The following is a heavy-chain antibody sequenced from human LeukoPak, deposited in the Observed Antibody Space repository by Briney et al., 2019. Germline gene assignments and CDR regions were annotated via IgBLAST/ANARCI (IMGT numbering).Heavy chain of an antibody. CDR1: GFTFSPYV. Sequence: GGSLRLSCAASGFTFSPYVMDWVRQAPGKGLEWVSVISVNGAVAYYADSVKGRFTISRDNSKNTLYLQMNSLRDEDTAVYYCAKRLCGGRCYSGFDYWGQGTLVTVSS. CDR2: ISVNGAVA. D-gene: IGHD2-15*01. CDR3: AKRLCGGRCYSGFDY. J-gene: IGHJ4*02. V-gene: IGHV3-23*01.